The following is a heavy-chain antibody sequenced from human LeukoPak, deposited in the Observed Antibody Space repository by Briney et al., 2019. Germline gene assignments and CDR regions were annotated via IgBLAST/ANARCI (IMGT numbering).Heavy chain of an antibody. CDR1: GYTFTKYV. Sequence: ASVKVSCKASGYTFTKYVINWVRQATGQGLEWIGWMNPNSGYAGYAQKFQGRVTITRNPSISPAYMELSSLRSEDTAVYYCARKLGYCSSTSCYYWFDPWGQGTLVTVSS. D-gene: IGHD2-2*01. CDR3: ARKLGYCSSTSCYYWFDP. V-gene: IGHV1-8*03. J-gene: IGHJ5*02. CDR2: MNPNSGYA.